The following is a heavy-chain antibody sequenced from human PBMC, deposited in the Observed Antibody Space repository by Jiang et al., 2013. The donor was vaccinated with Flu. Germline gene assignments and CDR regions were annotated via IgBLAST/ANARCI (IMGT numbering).Heavy chain of an antibody. V-gene: IGHV4-39*01. CDR2: IYYSGST. CDR1: GGSISSSYY. Sequence: LLKPSETLSLTCTVSGGSISSSYYWGWIRQPPGKGLEWIGSIYYSGSTYYNPSLKSRVTISVDTSKNQFSLKLSSVTAADTAVYYCARQSIVGATKGRKGPGLFDYWGQGTLVTVSS. J-gene: IGHJ4*02. CDR3: ARQSIVGATKGRKGPGLFDY. D-gene: IGHD1-26*01.